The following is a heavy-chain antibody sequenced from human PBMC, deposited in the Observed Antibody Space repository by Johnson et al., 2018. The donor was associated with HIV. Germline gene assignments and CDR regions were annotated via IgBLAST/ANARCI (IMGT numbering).Heavy chain of an antibody. Sequence: QVKLVESGGGVVQPGRSLRVSCAASGFTFSSYAMHWVRQAPGKGLEWVAVISYDGSKKFYADSVKGQFTISRDNSKNTLYLQMNSLRADDTALYYCVRVRQWLAGDAFDIWGQGTMVTVSS. J-gene: IGHJ3*02. CDR3: VRVRQWLAGDAFDI. V-gene: IGHV3-30*04. CDR2: ISYDGSKK. D-gene: IGHD6-19*01. CDR1: GFTFSSYA.